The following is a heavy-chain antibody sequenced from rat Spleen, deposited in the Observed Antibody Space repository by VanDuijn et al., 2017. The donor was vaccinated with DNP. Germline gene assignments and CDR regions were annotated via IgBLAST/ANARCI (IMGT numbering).Heavy chain of an antibody. J-gene: IGHJ4*01. CDR2: ISTSGSRT. CDR3: AREGDYYDGSFVDALDA. Sequence: EVQLVESGGGLVQPGRSLKLSCAASGFTFSDYYMAWVRQAQKKGLEWVAAISTSGSRTYYPDSVKGRFTISRDDAKSSLYLQMNSLRSEDSATYYCAREGDYYDGSFVDALDAWGQGTSVTVSS. D-gene: IGHD1-12*02. CDR1: GFTFSDYY. V-gene: IGHV5-25*01.